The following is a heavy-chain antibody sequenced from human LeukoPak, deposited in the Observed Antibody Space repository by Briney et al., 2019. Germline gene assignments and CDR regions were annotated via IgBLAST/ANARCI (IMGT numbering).Heavy chain of an antibody. J-gene: IGHJ5*02. V-gene: IGHV4-4*07. Sequence: SETLSLTCTVSNGSISSYYWSWIRQPAGKGLEWIGSIHASGSTNSNPSLKRRVTMSVDTPKNQFSLKLSSGTAADTAIYFCARGDRAVAGAWGWFDPWGQGTLVTVSS. CDR3: ARGDRAVAGAWGWFDP. CDR1: NGSISSYY. CDR2: IHASGST. D-gene: IGHD6-19*01.